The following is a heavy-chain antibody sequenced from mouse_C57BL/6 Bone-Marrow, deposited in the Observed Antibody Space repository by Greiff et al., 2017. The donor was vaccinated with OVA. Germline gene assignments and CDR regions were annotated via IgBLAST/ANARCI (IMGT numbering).Heavy chain of an antibody. D-gene: IGHD2-3*01. V-gene: IGHV2-2*01. CDR3: ARNGRWLLWFAY. J-gene: IGHJ3*01. CDR1: GFSLTSYG. CDR2: IWSGGST. Sequence: QVQLQQSGPGLVQPSQSLSITCTVSGFSLTSYGVHWVRQSPGKGLEWLGVIWSGGSTDYNAAFISRLSISKDNSKSQVFFKMNSLQADDTAIYYCARNGRWLLWFAYWGQGTLVTVSA.